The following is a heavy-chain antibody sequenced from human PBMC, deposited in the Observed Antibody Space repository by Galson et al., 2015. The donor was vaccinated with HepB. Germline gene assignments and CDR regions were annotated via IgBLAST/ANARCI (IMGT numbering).Heavy chain of an antibody. Sequence: SVKVSCKASGYTFTGYYMHWVRQAPGQGLEWMGRINPNSGGTNYAQKFQGRVTMTRDTSISTAYMELSRLRSDDTAVYYCARVPVDTAMVRSANWFAPWGQGTLVTVSS. D-gene: IGHD5-18*01. V-gene: IGHV1-2*06. CDR2: INPNSGGT. CDR1: GYTFTGYY. CDR3: ARVPVDTAMVRSANWFAP. J-gene: IGHJ5*02.